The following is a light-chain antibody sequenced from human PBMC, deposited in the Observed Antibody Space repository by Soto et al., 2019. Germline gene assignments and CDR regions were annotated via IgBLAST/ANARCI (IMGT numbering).Light chain of an antibody. V-gene: IGLV2-23*01. CDR3: CSFDGGANVI. J-gene: IGLJ2*01. Sequence: QSALTQPASVSGSPGQSITISCTGTTSDVATYILVSWYQHHPGKAPKLIISEGARRPSGVSNRFSGSTSGSTASLTISGLQAEDEADYFCCSFDGGANVIFGGGTKLTVL. CDR1: TSDVATYIL. CDR2: EGA.